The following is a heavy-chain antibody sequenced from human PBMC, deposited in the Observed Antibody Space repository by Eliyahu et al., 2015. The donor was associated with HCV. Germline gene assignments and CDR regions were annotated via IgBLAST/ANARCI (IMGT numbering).Heavy chain of an antibody. D-gene: IGHD6-19*01. V-gene: IGHV4-59*01. CDR1: GGSITXYX. J-gene: IGHJ5*02. CDR2: IHYSGST. Sequence: QVQLQESGPGLVKPSETLSLTCXVXGGSITXYXWSWXRQPPGKGLEWIXYIHYSGSTNYXPSLKSRVTISIDTSKNQFSLKLTSVTAADTAMYYCASGGGGIAVTGTGGWFDPWGQGTLVTVSS. CDR3: ASGGGGIAVTGTGGWFDP.